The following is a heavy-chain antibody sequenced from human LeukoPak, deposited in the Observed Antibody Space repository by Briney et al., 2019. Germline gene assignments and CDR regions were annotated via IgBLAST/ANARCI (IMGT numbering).Heavy chain of an antibody. Sequence: GESLKISCMGSGYSFSNYWIGWVRQMPGKGLEWMGIIYPDESNTRYSPSFQGQVTVSADKSISTAYLQWSSLKASDTAIYYCARLSLPAPTGPTGGAFDFWGQGTMVTVSS. CDR1: GYSFSNYW. V-gene: IGHV5-51*01. CDR2: IYPDESNT. CDR3: ARLSLPAPTGPTGGAFDF. J-gene: IGHJ3*01. D-gene: IGHD2-2*01.